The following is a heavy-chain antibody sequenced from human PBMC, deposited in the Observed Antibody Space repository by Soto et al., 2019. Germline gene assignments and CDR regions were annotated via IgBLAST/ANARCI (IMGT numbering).Heavy chain of an antibody. CDR1: GLTLSRSW. CDR3: AKKYDYGAFYVAL. CDR2: IKQDGSET. D-gene: IGHD3-10*01. V-gene: IGHV3-7*02. Sequence: EVQLVESGGGLVQPGESLRLSCTASGLTLSRSWMTWVRQAPVKGLEWVANIKQDGSETYYVDSVKGRFTIARDNAKNSLYLQMNSLRAENTSVYYFAKKYDYGAFYVALWGRGTLVTVSS. J-gene: IGHJ2*01.